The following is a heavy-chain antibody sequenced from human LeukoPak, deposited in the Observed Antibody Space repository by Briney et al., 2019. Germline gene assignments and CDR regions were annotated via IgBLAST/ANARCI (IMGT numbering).Heavy chain of an antibody. J-gene: IGHJ4*02. CDR1: GFTFSSYV. D-gene: IGHD4-23*01. CDR3: ARGRPHGNDY. V-gene: IGHV3-74*01. Sequence: GGSLRLSCAASGFTFSSYVMSWVRQAPGKGLEWVSRIASDGSSTTYADSVKGRFSISRDNAKNTLYLQMNSLRVEDTAVYYCARGRPHGNDYWGQGTLVTVSS. CDR2: IASDGSST.